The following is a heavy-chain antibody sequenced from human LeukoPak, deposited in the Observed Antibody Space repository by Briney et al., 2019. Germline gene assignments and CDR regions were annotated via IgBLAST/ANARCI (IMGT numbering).Heavy chain of an antibody. Sequence: PGGSLRLSCAASGFTFSSYEMNWVRQAPGKGLEWVSYISSSGSTIYYADSVKGRFTISRDNAKNSLYLQMHNLRAEDTAVYYCARSQAHLDYWGQGTLVTVSS. CDR3: ARSQAHLDY. V-gene: IGHV3-48*03. J-gene: IGHJ4*02. CDR1: GFTFSSYE. CDR2: ISSSGSTI.